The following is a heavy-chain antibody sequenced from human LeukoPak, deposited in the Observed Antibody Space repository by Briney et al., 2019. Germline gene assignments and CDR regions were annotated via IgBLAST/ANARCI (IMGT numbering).Heavy chain of an antibody. CDR2: IYYSGST. CDR1: GGSISSYY. J-gene: IGHJ4*02. V-gene: IGHV4-59*01. Sequence: PSETLSLTCTVSGGSISSYYWSWIRQPPGKGLEWIGYIYYSGSTNYNPSLKSRVTISVDTSKNQFSLKLSSVTAADTAVYYCARVYSSSWYTALKQYYFDYWGQGTLVTVSS. CDR3: ARVYSSSWYTALKQYYFDY. D-gene: IGHD6-13*01.